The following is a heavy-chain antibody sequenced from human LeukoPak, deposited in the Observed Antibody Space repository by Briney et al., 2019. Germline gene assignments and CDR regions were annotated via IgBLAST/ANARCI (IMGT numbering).Heavy chain of an antibody. J-gene: IGHJ4*02. Sequence: QPGGSLRLSCAASGFTFSSYAMSWVRQAPGKGLEWVSAIGGSGGSTYYADSVKGRFTISRDNSKNTLYLQMNSLRAEDTGVYYCAADLSGRQDYWGQGTLVTVSS. CDR2: IGGSGGST. CDR1: GFTFSSYA. V-gene: IGHV3-23*01. D-gene: IGHD5-12*01. CDR3: AADLSGRQDY.